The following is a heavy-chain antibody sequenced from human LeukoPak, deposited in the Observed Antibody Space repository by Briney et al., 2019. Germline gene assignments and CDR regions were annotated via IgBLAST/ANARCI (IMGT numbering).Heavy chain of an antibody. CDR1: GFTFDDYA. Sequence: QSGGSLRLSCAASGFTFDDYAMHWVRQAPGKGLEWVSGISWNSGSIGYADSVKGRFTISRDNAKNSLYLQMNSLRAEDTALYYCPKGPPMVRGVMELDYWGQGTLVTVSS. CDR3: PKGPPMVRGVMELDY. V-gene: IGHV3-9*01. J-gene: IGHJ4*02. D-gene: IGHD3-10*01. CDR2: ISWNSGSI.